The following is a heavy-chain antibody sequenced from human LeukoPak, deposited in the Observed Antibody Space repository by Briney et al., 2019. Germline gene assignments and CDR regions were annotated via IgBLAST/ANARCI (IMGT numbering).Heavy chain of an antibody. CDR2: ISSSSSYI. V-gene: IGHV3-21*01. D-gene: IGHD3-9*01. J-gene: IGHJ4*02. CDR1: GFTFSSYS. Sequence: GGSLRLSCAASGFTFSSYSMNWVRQAPGKGLEWVSSISSSSSYIYYADSVKGRFTISRDNAKNPLYLQMNSLRAEDTPVYYCARGYFDWLGYFDYWGQGTLVTVSS. CDR3: ARGYFDWLGYFDY.